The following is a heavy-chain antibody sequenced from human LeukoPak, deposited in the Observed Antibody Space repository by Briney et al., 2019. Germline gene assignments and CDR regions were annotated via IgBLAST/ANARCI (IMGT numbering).Heavy chain of an antibody. CDR2: ISGSGGST. CDR1: GFTFSSYS. J-gene: IGHJ6*02. D-gene: IGHD3-10*01. V-gene: IGHV3-23*01. Sequence: GGSLRLSWAAPGFTFSSYSMNWVRQAPGKGLEWVSAISGSGGSTYYADSVKGRFTISRDNSKNTLYLQMNSLRAEDTAVYYCAKLGSPADYYGMDVWGQGITVTVSS. CDR3: AKLGSPADYYGMDV.